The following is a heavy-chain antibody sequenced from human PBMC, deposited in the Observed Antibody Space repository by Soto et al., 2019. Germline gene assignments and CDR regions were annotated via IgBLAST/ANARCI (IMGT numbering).Heavy chain of an antibody. Sequence: SETLSLTFAVPGRSITSRGYSWRWIRQPPGKGLEWIGYIYHSGSTYYNPSLKSRVTISVDRSKNQFSLKLSSVTAADTAVYYCARDLWGYCGTNCYPLDVWGQGTTVT. V-gene: IGHV4-30-2*01. D-gene: IGHD2-21*02. CDR1: GRSITSRGYS. CDR2: IYHSGST. J-gene: IGHJ6*02. CDR3: ARDLWGYCGTNCYPLDV.